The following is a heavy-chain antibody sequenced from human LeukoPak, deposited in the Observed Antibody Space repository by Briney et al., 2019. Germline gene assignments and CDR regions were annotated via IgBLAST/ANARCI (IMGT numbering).Heavy chain of an antibody. CDR2: IIPIFGTA. D-gene: IGHD1-1*01. J-gene: IGHJ3*01. CDR3: ARPWKRETDDAFDV. V-gene: IGHV1-69*13. Sequence: ASVKVSCKASGGTFSSYAISWVRQAPGQGLEWMGGIIPIFGTANYAQKFQGRVTITADESTSTAYMELSSLRSEDTAVYYCARPWKRETDDAFDVWGQGTMVTVSS. CDR1: GGTFSSYA.